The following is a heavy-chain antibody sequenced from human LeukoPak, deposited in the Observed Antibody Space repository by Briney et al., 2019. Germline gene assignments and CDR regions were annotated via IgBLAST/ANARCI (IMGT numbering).Heavy chain of an antibody. CDR1: GFSFDDYA. CDR3: ARGFVVLLSTTTSAFDI. J-gene: IGHJ3*02. D-gene: IGHD2/OR15-2a*01. Sequence: GGSLRLSCAASGFSFDDYAMHWVRQAPGKGLEWVSGIDWNSGSIDYADSVKGRFTISRDNAKNSLYLQMNSLRVEDTAVYYCARGFVVLLSTTTSAFDIWGQGTLVTVSS. V-gene: IGHV3-9*01. CDR2: IDWNSGSI.